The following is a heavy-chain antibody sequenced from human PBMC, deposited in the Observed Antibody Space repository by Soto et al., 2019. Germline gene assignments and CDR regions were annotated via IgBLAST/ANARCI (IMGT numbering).Heavy chain of an antibody. CDR1: GFTFSTYW. CDR2: INRDGSRT. Sequence: EVQLVESGGGLVQPGGSLRLSCAASGFTFSTYWMHWVRQAPGKGLVWVSRINRDGSRTSYADSVKGRFTISRDNAKNTLYLQMNSLRGEDTAVYYCTRDHTYYDTLTGYSRQGGLDYWGQGTLVTVSS. V-gene: IGHV3-74*01. D-gene: IGHD3-9*01. CDR3: TRDHTYYDTLTGYSRQGGLDY. J-gene: IGHJ4*02.